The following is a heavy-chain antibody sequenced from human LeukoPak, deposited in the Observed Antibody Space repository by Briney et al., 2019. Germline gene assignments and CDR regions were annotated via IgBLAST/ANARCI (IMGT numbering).Heavy chain of an antibody. Sequence: GGSLRLSCAASGFTFSDYYMSWIRQAPGKGLEWVSYISSSGSTIYYADSVKRLSTISRETTKNSLYLQMNSLRAEDTAVYYCARDRVAAAGWGYDAFDIWGQGTMVTVSS. J-gene: IGHJ3*02. CDR1: GFTFSDYY. V-gene: IGHV3-11*01. CDR3: ARDRVAAAGWGYDAFDI. D-gene: IGHD6-13*01. CDR2: ISSSGSTI.